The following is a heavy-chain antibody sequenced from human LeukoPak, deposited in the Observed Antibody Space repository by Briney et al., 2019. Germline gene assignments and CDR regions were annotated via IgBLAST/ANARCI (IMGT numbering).Heavy chain of an antibody. V-gene: IGHV3-48*02. CDR2: ISDSGRTI. J-gene: IGHJ4*02. D-gene: IGHD3-9*01. CDR1: GFTFSMYS. CDR3: ARDLTGYYKIDF. Sequence: PGGSLRLSCAASGFTFSMYSMNWVRQAPGKGLEWVSYISDSGRTIYYADSVAGRFNISRDNGRNSLYLQMNSLRDEDTAVYYCARDLTGYYKIDFWGQGTLVTVSS.